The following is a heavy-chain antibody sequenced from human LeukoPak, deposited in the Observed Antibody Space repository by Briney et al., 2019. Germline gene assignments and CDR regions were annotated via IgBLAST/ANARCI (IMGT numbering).Heavy chain of an antibody. J-gene: IGHJ4*02. Sequence: PGGSLRLSCAASGFSFSTYGMHWVRQAPGKGLEWVAFIRYDGGNKYYADSVKGRFTISRDNSKNTLYLQMNSLRAEDTAVYYCAREEQLVYGELDYWGQGTLVTVSS. CDR3: AREEQLVYGELDY. CDR1: GFSFSTYG. D-gene: IGHD6-13*01. V-gene: IGHV3-30*02. CDR2: IRYDGGNK.